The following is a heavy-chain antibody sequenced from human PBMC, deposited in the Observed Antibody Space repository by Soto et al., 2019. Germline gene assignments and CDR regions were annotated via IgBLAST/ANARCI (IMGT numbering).Heavy chain of an antibody. D-gene: IGHD1-1*01. CDR1: GFTFSSYS. Sequence: EVQLVESGGGLVKPGGSLRLSCAASGFTFSSYSMNWVRQAPGKGLEWVSSISSSSSYIYYADSVKGRFTISRDNAKNSLYLQMNSLRAEDTAVYYCARDSFSRVLQLELASGDYYYGMDVWGQGTTVTVSS. CDR2: ISSSSSYI. V-gene: IGHV3-21*01. J-gene: IGHJ6*02. CDR3: ARDSFSRVLQLELASGDYYYGMDV.